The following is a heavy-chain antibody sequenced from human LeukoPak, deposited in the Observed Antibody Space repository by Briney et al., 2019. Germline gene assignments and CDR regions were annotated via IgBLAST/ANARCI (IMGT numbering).Heavy chain of an antibody. V-gene: IGHV3-30*03. CDR2: ISYDGSNK. D-gene: IGHD3-3*01. J-gene: IGHJ5*02. CDR3: ARDCSWYYDFWSGYYPSNWFDP. CDR1: GFTFSSYG. Sequence: GGSLRLSCAASGFTFSSYGMHWVHQAPGKGLEWVAVISYDGSNKYYADSVKGRFTISRDNSKNTLYLQMNSLRAEDTAVYYCARDCSWYYDFWSGYYPSNWFDPWGQGTLVTVSS.